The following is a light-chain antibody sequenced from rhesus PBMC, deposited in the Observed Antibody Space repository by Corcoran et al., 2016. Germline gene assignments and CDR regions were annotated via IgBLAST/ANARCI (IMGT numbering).Light chain of an antibody. Sequence: DIQMTQSPSALSASVGDRVTISCQASQNIYSNLAWYQQKPGKAPKLLIYAASSLQTGIPSRFSGSGSGTEFTLTISSLQPEDSAAYYCQHYYDNPYSFGQGTKVEIK. V-gene: IGKV1S12*01. J-gene: IGKJ2*01. CDR2: AAS. CDR1: QNIYSN. CDR3: QHYYDNPYS.